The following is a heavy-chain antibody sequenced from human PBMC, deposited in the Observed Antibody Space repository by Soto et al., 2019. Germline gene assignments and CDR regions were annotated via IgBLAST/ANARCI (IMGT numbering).Heavy chain of an antibody. CDR2: ISYDGTNK. D-gene: IGHD4-17*01. Sequence: QVQLVESGGDEVQPGRSLTISCAASGFTFSTYGMHWVRQTPGKGLEWVAVISYDGTNKFYSDSVKGRFTISRDNCKNTLTLQMSSLRADDTAVYSCAKDLQSYGDYDYYCYGMDVWGLGTRVTVSS. J-gene: IGHJ6*02. CDR3: AKDLQSYGDYDYYCYGMDV. V-gene: IGHV3-30*18. CDR1: GFTFSTYG.